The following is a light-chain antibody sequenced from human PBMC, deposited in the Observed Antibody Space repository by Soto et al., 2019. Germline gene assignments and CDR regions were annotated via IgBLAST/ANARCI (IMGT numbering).Light chain of an antibody. CDR1: QSALCRSNNGNY. CDR2: CAT. CDR3: HQYFSRPIT. V-gene: IGKV4-1*01. J-gene: IGKJ4*01. Sequence: DVVMTQSPDSLALSLGEKGTTNCRSSQSALCRSNNGNYLAWYQQKPGQPPKLLIYCATTRESGVPDRFSGSGSGTDFTLTVSGLQAEDVAIYYCHQYFSRPITFGGGTKVDIK.